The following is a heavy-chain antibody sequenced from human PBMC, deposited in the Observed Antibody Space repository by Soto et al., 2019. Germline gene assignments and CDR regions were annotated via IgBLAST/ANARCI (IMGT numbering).Heavy chain of an antibody. D-gene: IGHD1-1*01. CDR1: GFTFSSYS. Sequence: EVQLVESGGGLVQPGGSLRLSCAASGFTFSSYSMNWVRQAPGKGLEWVSYISSSSSTIYYADSVKGRFTISRDNAKNSLYLQMNSLRDEDTAVYYCARDQGAGTYYYYGMDVWGQGTTVTVSS. CDR3: ARDQGAGTYYYYGMDV. J-gene: IGHJ6*02. V-gene: IGHV3-48*02. CDR2: ISSSSSTI.